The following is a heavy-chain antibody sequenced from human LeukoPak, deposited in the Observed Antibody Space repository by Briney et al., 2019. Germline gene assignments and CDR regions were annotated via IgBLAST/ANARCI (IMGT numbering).Heavy chain of an antibody. V-gene: IGHV1-2*02. D-gene: IGHD3-9*01. CDR2: INPNSGGT. CDR3: AGAAPPPGCWFDP. J-gene: IGHJ5*02. CDR1: GYTFTGYY. Sequence: ASVKVSCKASGYTFTGYYMHWVRQAPGQGLEWMGWINPNSGGTNYAQKFQGRVTMTRDTSISTAYMELSRLSSDDPAVYYCAGAAPPPGCWFDPWGQGTLVTVSS.